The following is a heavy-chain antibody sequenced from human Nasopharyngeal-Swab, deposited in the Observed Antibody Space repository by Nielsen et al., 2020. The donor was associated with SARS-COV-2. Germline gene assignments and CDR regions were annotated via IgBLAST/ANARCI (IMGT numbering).Heavy chain of an antibody. Sequence: VRQMAGKGLEWIGSIYYSGSTYYNPSLKSRVTISVDTSKNQFSLKLSSGTAADTAVYYCARLGYGDSNWFDPWGQGTLVTVSS. CDR3: ARLGYGDSNWFDP. J-gene: IGHJ5*02. D-gene: IGHD4-17*01. CDR2: IYYSGST. V-gene: IGHV4-39*01.